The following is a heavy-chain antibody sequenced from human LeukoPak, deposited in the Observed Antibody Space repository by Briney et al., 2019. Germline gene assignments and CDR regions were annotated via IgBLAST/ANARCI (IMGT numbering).Heavy chain of an antibody. D-gene: IGHD3-9*01. Sequence: PGGSLRLSCAASGFTFSSYEMNWVRQAPGKGLEWVAFIRYDGSNKYYADSVKGRFTISRDNSKNTLYLQMNSLRAEDTAVYYCAKDRGADILTGYYINYWGQGTLVTVSS. J-gene: IGHJ4*02. CDR3: AKDRGADILTGYYINY. CDR1: GFTFSSYE. CDR2: IRYDGSNK. V-gene: IGHV3-30*02.